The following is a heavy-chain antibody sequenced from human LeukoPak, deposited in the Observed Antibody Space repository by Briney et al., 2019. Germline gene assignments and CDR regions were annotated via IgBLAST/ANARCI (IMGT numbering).Heavy chain of an antibody. CDR1: GGSISSYY. D-gene: IGHD2-2*01. V-gene: IGHV4-59*01. J-gene: IGHJ6*02. CDR3: ARVPHLNCSSTSCYLYYYYGMDV. Sequence: KPSETLSLTCTVSGGSISSYYWSWIRQPPGKGLEWIGYIYYSGSTNYNPSLKSRVTISVDTSKNQFSLKLSSVTAADTAVYYCARVPHLNCSSTSCYLYYYYGMDVWGQGTTVTVSS. CDR2: IYYSGST.